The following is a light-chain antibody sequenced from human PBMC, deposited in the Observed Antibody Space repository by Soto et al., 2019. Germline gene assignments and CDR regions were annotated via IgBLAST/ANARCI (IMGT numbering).Light chain of an antibody. CDR3: QQYNDWPALT. CDR1: QSVSSD. J-gene: IGKJ4*01. V-gene: IGKV3-15*01. Sequence: EIMMTQSPVTLSVSPGERATLSCRASQSVSSDLAWYQQRPGQAPSLLIYGASTRATAAPARFSGSGSGTEFTLTISSLQSEDFEVYYCQQYNDWPALTFGGGTKVEIK. CDR2: GAS.